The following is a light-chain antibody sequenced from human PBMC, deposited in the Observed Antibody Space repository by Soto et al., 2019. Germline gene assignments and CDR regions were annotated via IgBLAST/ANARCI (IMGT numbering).Light chain of an antibody. CDR2: EVS. CDR3: SSYAGSKFVV. J-gene: IGLJ2*01. V-gene: IGLV2-8*01. CDR1: SSDVGGYNY. Sequence: QSVLTQPPSASGSPGQSVTISCTGTSSDVGGYNYVSWYQQHPGKAPKLMIYEVSKRPSGVPDRFSASKSGNTASLTVSGLQAEDEADYYCSSYAGSKFVVFGGGTKVTVL.